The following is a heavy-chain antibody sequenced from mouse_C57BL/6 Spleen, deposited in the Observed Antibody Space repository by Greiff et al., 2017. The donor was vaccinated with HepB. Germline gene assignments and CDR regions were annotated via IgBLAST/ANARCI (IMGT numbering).Heavy chain of an antibody. D-gene: IGHD1-1*01. V-gene: IGHV1-72*01. CDR1: GYTFTSYW. Sequence: VQLQQPGAELVKPGASVKLSCKASGYTFTSYWMHWVKQRPGRGLEWIGRIDPNSGGTKYNEKFKSKATLTVDKPSSTAYMQLSSLTSEDSAVYYCARRYGSSYVDWYFDVWGTGTTVTVSS. CDR2: IDPNSGGT. CDR3: ARRYGSSYVDWYFDV. J-gene: IGHJ1*03.